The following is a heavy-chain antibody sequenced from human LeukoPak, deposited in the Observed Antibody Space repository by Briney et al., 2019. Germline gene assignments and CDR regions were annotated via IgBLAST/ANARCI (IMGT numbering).Heavy chain of an antibody. D-gene: IGHD2-2*01. Sequence: PGGSLRLSCAASGFTFSSYSMNWVRQAPGKGLEWVSSISSSSSYIYYADSVKGRFTISRDNAKNSLYLQMNSLRAEDTAVYYCASLCSSTSCYGYYYYYYGMDVWGQGTTVTVSS. CDR3: ASLCSSTSCYGYYYYYYGMDV. J-gene: IGHJ6*02. CDR2: ISSSSSYI. CDR1: GFTFSSYS. V-gene: IGHV3-21*01.